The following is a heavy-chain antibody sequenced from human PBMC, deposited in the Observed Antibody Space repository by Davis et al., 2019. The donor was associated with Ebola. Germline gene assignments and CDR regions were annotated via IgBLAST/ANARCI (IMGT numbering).Heavy chain of an antibody. CDR2: INPNGGGT. CDR3: ARNSGSYDY. Sequence: ASVKVSCKASGYTFTGYYMHWVRQAPGQGLEWMGWINPNGGGTNYARNFQGRVTMTRDTSTNTAFMELSRLRSDDTAIYYCARNSGSYDYWGQGTQVTVSS. D-gene: IGHD1-26*01. J-gene: IGHJ4*02. CDR1: GYTFTGYY. V-gene: IGHV1-2*02.